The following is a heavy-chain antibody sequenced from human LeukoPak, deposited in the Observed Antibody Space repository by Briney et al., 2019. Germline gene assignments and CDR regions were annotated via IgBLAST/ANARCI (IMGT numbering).Heavy chain of an antibody. Sequence: SETLSLTCTVSGVSISSGGYYWSWIRQLPGKGLDWIGYIYYSGSTDYNPSLKSRVTISVDTSKNQFSLKLSSVTAADTAVYYCARDCSGGSCYFDYWGQGTLVTVSS. CDR3: ARDCSGGSCYFDY. CDR1: GVSISSGGYY. CDR2: IYYSGST. V-gene: IGHV4-31*03. J-gene: IGHJ4*02. D-gene: IGHD2-15*01.